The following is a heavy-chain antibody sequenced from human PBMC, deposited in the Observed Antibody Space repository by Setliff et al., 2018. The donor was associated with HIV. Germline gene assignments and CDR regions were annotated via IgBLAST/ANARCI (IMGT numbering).Heavy chain of an antibody. V-gene: IGHV1-18*01. CDR1: GYTFSSYG. Sequence: GASVKVSCKASGYTFSSYGISWVRQAPGQGLEWVGWISAYNGDTNYAQKFQGRVTITTDASTSTAYMELSRLRSDDTAVYYCARDGDYGEYGAWGQGTLVTVSS. CDR2: ISAYNGDT. J-gene: IGHJ5*02. D-gene: IGHD4-17*01. CDR3: ARDGDYGEYGA.